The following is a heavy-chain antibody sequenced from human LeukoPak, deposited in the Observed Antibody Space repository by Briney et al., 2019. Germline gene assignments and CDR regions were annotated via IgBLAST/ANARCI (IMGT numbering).Heavy chain of an antibody. V-gene: IGHV4-39*01. CDR2: IYYSGST. J-gene: IGHJ6*03. Sequence: GSLRLSCAASGFTFSSYAMHWVRQPPGKGLEWIGSIYYSGSTYYNPSLKSRVTISVDTSKNQFSLKLSSVTAADTAVYYCARRGIWAGPCSSTSCDYYMDVWGKGTTVTVSS. CDR3: ARRGIWAGPCSSTSCDYYMDV. CDR1: GFTFSSYAMH. D-gene: IGHD2-2*01.